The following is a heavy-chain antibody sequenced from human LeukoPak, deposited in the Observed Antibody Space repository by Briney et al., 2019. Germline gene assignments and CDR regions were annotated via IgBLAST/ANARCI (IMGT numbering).Heavy chain of an antibody. CDR1: GGSISSSNW. J-gene: IGHJ4*02. CDR3: ARNWYDY. V-gene: IGHV4-4*02. Sequence: TSETLSLTCAVSGGSISSSNWWNWVRQPPGKGLEWIGEINHSGSTNYNPSLKSRVTISVDTSKNQFSLKLSSVTAADTAVYYCARNWYDYWGQGTLVTVSS. D-gene: IGHD1-1*01. CDR2: INHSGST.